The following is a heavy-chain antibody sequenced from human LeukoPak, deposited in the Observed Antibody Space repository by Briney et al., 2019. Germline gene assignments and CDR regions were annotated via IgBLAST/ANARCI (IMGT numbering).Heavy chain of an antibody. CDR2: ITSSSSYI. Sequence: PGGSLRLSCAASGFTFSSYSMNWVRQAPGKGLEWVSCITSSSSYIYYADSVKGRFTISRDNPKNSLYLQMNSLRAEDTAVYYCARDSSEGYDFWSGYYDSGDYGMDVWGQGTTVTVSS. J-gene: IGHJ6*02. CDR3: ARDSSEGYDFWSGYYDSGDYGMDV. V-gene: IGHV3-21*01. CDR1: GFTFSSYS. D-gene: IGHD3/OR15-3a*01.